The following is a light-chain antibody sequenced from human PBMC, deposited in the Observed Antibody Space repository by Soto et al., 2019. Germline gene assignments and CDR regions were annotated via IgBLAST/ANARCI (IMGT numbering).Light chain of an antibody. CDR1: RSISRY. CDR2: GAS. V-gene: IGKV1-39*01. CDR3: QQSYTSPPVT. Sequence: DIQMTQSPSSLSASVGDRVTMTCRASRSISRYLNWYQQRPGKAPNLLIHGASSLQSGVPSRFSGSGSDTDFTLTINNLQPEDFATYYCQQSYTSPPVTFGGGTKVEI. J-gene: IGKJ4*01.